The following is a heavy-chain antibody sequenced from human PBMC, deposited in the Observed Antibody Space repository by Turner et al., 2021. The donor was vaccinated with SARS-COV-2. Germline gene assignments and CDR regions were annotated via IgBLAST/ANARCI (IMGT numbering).Heavy chain of an antibody. Sequence: EVQLVESGGGLFQPGGSLRISCAASGFTFSSYWMSWVRQAPGKGPEWVANIKQDGSEKYYVDSVKGRFTISRDNAKNSLYLQMSSLRAEDTAVYYCARVSGAAVWGNYAFDIWGQGTMVTVSS. J-gene: IGHJ3*02. V-gene: IGHV3-7*01. CDR3: ARVSGAAVWGNYAFDI. D-gene: IGHD3-16*01. CDR2: IKQDGSEK. CDR1: GFTFSSYW.